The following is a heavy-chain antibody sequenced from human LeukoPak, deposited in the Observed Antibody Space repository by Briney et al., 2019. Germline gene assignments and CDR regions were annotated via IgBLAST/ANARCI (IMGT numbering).Heavy chain of an antibody. Sequence: PSETLSLTCTVSSGSNSSYYWSWIRQPPGKGLEWIGYIYYSGSTDYNPSLKSRVTISIDTSRHQFSLKLSSVTAADTAVYYCASSDTALYYFDYWGQGTLVTVSS. J-gene: IGHJ4*02. CDR2: IYYSGST. CDR1: SGSNSSYY. V-gene: IGHV4-59*01. D-gene: IGHD5-18*01. CDR3: ASSDTALYYFDY.